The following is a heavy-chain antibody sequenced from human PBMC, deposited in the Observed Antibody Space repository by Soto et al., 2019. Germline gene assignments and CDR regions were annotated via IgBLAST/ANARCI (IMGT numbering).Heavy chain of an antibody. CDR2: IIPIFGTA. J-gene: IGHJ6*02. Sequence: AASVKVSCKASGYTFTGYYMHWVRQAPGQGLEWMGGIIPIFGTANYAQKFQGRVTITADKSTSTAYMELSSLRSEDTAVYYCARDPADYYGSGTENYYYYGMDVWGQGTTVTVSS. V-gene: IGHV1-69*06. CDR1: GYTFTGYY. CDR3: ARDPADYYGSGTENYYYYGMDV. D-gene: IGHD3-10*01.